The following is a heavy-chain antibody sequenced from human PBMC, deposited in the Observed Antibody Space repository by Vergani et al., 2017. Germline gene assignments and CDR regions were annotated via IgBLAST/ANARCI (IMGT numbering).Heavy chain of an antibody. CDR1: GYSLTELT. D-gene: IGHD3-22*01. V-gene: IGHV1-24*01. CDR3: AILTDYYDSSGYYVDY. J-gene: IGHJ4*02. Sequence: QVQLVQSGSEVRKPGASVKVSCQVSGYSLTELTIHWVRPAPGKGLEWMGGFDPEHGEVTFAHHIQGRVTMTEDRSTDTAYMELSSLRPEDTALYYCAILTDYYDSSGYYVDYWGQGTLVTVSS. CDR2: FDPEHGEV.